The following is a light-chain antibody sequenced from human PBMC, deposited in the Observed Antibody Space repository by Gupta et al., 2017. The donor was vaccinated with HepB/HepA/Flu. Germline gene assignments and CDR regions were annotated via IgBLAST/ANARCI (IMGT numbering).Light chain of an antibody. J-gene: IGKJ4*01. V-gene: IGKV1-9*01. CDR2: AAS. Sequence: DIQLTQSPSFLSASVGDRVTITCRASQGLDNYLAWYQQKPGKAPKLLIYAASRLQSVVPARFSGSGSGTEFTLTIRSLQPEDSASYCCQQRNNSPITFGRGTKVDVK. CDR1: QGLDNY. CDR3: QQRNNSPIT.